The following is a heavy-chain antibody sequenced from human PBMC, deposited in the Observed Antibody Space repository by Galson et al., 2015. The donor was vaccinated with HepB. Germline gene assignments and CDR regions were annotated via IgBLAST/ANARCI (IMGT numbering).Heavy chain of an antibody. CDR1: GYTFTSYH. J-gene: IGHJ4*02. V-gene: IGHV1-46*01. Sequence: SVKVSCKASGYTFTSYHMHWVRQAPGQGLEWMGIINPSGGSTSYAQKFQGRVTMTRDTSTSTVYMELSSLRSEDTAVYYCARDRMTTVFDYWGQGTLVTVSS. D-gene: IGHD4-17*01. CDR3: ARDRMTTVFDY. CDR2: INPSGGST.